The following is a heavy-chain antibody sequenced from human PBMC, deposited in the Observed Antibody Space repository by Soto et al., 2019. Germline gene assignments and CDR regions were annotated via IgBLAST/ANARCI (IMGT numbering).Heavy chain of an antibody. Sequence: EVQLVESGGGLVRPGGSLRLSCAASGFTFSSYWMSWVRQAPGKGLEWVANMNQDGSEKYYVDSVKGRFTISRDNAKNSLYLQRNSLRAEDTAVYYCAKDGVAVPGDGGQGPLVTVSS. D-gene: IGHD6-19*01. J-gene: IGHJ4*02. CDR3: AKDGVAVPGD. V-gene: IGHV3-7*01. CDR1: GFTFSSYW. CDR2: MNQDGSEK.